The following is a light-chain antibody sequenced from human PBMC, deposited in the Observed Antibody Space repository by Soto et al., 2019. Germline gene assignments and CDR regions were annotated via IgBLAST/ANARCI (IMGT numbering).Light chain of an antibody. J-gene: IGKJ4*01. V-gene: IGKV1-39*01. Sequence: DIQLTQSPSSLSASLGDSITITCRASETISTFLNWYQVQPGKAPRLLVYGASYLQVGVPVRFRASGSGTLFTLTIDNLQREDLASYFCQQFFSAVLPFGGGTRVDI. CDR2: GAS. CDR1: ETISTF. CDR3: QQFFSAVLP.